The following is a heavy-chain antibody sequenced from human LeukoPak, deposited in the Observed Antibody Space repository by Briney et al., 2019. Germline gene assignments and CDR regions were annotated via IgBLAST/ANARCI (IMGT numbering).Heavy chain of an antibody. CDR1: GGSFSGYY. D-gene: IGHD1-1*01. Sequence: SETLSLTCAVYGGSFSGYYWSWIRQPPVKGLEWIGEINHSGSTNYNPSLKSRVTISVDTSKNQFSLKLSSVTAADTAVYYCGTSRSSYYYYGMDVWGQGTTVTVSS. CDR3: GTSRSSYYYYGMDV. V-gene: IGHV4-34*01. J-gene: IGHJ6*02. CDR2: INHSGST.